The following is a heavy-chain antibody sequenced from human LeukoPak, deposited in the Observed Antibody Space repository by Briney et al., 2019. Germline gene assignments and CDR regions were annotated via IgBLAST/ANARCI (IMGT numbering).Heavy chain of an antibody. CDR3: ARGLAAAGTRGPY. D-gene: IGHD6-13*01. J-gene: IGHJ4*02. CDR2: ISSSGSTI. Sequence: PGGSLRLSCAASGFAFSDYYMSWIRQAPGKGLEWVSYISSSGSTIYYADSVKGRFTIARDNAKNSLYLQMNSLRADDTAVYYCARGLAAAGTRGPYWGQGTLVTVSS. V-gene: IGHV3-11*04. CDR1: GFAFSDYY.